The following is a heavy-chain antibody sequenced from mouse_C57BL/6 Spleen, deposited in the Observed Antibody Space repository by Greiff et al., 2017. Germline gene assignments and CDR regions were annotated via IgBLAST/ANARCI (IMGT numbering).Heavy chain of an antibody. V-gene: IGHV1-26*01. D-gene: IGHD2-4*01. Sequence: EVQLQQSGPELVKPGASVKISCKASGYTFTDYYMNWVKQSHGQSLEWIGDINPNNGDTSYNQKFKGKATLTVDKSSRTAYMGLRSLTSEDSAVYDCAKIYNDYDGYFDVWGTGTTVTVSS. CDR3: AKIYNDYDGYFDV. J-gene: IGHJ1*03. CDR2: INPNNGDT. CDR1: GYTFTDYY.